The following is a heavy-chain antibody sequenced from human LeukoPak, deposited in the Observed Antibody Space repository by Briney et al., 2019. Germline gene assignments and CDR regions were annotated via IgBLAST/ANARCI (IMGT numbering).Heavy chain of an antibody. D-gene: IGHD6-19*01. J-gene: IGHJ3*01. CDR1: GGSISSYY. V-gene: IGHV4-59*01. Sequence: SETLSLTCTVSGGSISSYYWSWIRQPPGKGLEWIGFIYYRESTKYNRSLKSRGIISVDTSKKPFSLKLTSVTAADTAVYYCARLKTVAGGHWYFDLWGQGTMVTVSS. CDR2: IYYREST. CDR3: ARLKTVAGGHWYFDL.